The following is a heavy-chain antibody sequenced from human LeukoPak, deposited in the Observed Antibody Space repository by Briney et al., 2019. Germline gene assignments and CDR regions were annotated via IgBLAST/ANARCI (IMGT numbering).Heavy chain of an antibody. CDR1: VLDLTAYA. Sequence: PGGSLRLSCAASVLDLTAYAMTWVRQAPAKGLEWVSSIRIGGGGTYYADSVKGRFTISRDNSENTLHLQMNTLRVEDTAEYCSARCMVLSQGWCPGFDPWGQGTLVTVSS. V-gene: IGHV3-23*01. CDR3: ARCMVLSQGWCPGFDP. J-gene: IGHJ5*02. CDR2: IRIGGGGT. D-gene: IGHD2-8*01.